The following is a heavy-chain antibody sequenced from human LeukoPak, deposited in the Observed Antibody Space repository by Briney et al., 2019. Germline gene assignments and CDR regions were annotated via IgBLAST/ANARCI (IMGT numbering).Heavy chain of an antibody. CDR2: IWFDGSKT. Sequence: GTSLRLSCAASGFIFTNYGMNWVRQAPGKGLEWVAVIWFDGSKTFYADSVKGRFTISRDNSKNTLYLQMNSLRAEDTAVYYCASARDYYYYYGMDVWGQGTTVTVSS. CDR1: GFIFTNYG. CDR3: ASARDYYYYYGMDV. J-gene: IGHJ6*02. V-gene: IGHV3-33*01.